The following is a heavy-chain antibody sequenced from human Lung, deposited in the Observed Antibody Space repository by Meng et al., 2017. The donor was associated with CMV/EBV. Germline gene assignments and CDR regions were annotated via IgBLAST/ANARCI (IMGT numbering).Heavy chain of an antibody. CDR3: ARDRIRRAEVVAGHPEY. CDR2: ISSDGTNK. CDR1: GFIFSNYG. D-gene: IGHD2-15*01. J-gene: IGHJ4*02. V-gene: IGHV3-30*03. Sequence: GGSXRLXXAASGFIFSNYGLYWVRQAPGKGLESVAVISSDGTNKLHAESVEGRFTISRDNSKNTLYLQMSSLRAEDTAVYYCARDRIRRAEVVAGHPEYWGQGXLVTVSS.